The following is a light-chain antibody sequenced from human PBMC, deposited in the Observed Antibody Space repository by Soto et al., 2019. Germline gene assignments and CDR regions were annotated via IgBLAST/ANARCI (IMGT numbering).Light chain of an antibody. J-gene: IGLJ2*01. CDR3: SSYTSTSTPVV. V-gene: IGLV2-14*01. CDR2: DVS. CDR1: SSDVGRYNY. Sequence: QSALTQPASVSGSPGQSITISCTGTSSDVGRYNYISWYQQHPGKAPKLMIYDVSNRPSGIANRFSGSKSGNTASLTISGLQAEVEADYYCSSYTSTSTPVVFGGGTKLTVL.